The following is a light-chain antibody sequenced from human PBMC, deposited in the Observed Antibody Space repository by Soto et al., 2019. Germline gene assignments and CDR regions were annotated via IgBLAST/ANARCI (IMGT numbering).Light chain of an antibody. J-gene: IGKJ1*01. Sequence: DIHMTQSPSSLSASLGDRVTITRRASQSISSYLNWYQQKPGKAPKLLIYAASSLQSGVPSRFSGSGSGTDFTLTISSLQPEDFATYYCQQSYSTPPTFGQGTKVDIK. CDR3: QQSYSTPPT. CDR1: QSISSY. V-gene: IGKV1-39*01. CDR2: AAS.